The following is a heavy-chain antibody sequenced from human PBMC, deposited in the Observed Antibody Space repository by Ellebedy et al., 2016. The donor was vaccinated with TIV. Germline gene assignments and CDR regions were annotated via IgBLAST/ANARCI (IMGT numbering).Heavy chain of an antibody. V-gene: IGHV4-4*07. CDR1: GDSLGSYY. Sequence: SETLSLTCTVSGDSLGSYYWTWLRQPAGKRLEWIGRVFVSGHTNYSPSLESRVTMSVETSKNEFSLRLTYVTAADTAVYYCARDWFDPWGQGTLVTVSS. J-gene: IGHJ5*02. CDR3: ARDWFDP. CDR2: VFVSGHT.